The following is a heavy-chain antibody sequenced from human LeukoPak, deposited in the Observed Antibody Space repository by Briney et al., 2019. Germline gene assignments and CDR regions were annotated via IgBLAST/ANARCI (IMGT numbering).Heavy chain of an antibody. V-gene: IGHV4-34*01. J-gene: IGHJ4*02. CDR1: GGSFSGYY. Sequence: SETLSLTCAVYGGSFSGYYWSWIRQPPGKGLEWIGEINHSGSTNYNPSLKSRVTISVDTSKNQFSLKLSSVTAADTAVYYCARALPYYYDSSGYYWDDNWGQGTLVTVSS. CDR3: ARALPYYYDSSGYYWDDN. D-gene: IGHD3-22*01. CDR2: INHSGST.